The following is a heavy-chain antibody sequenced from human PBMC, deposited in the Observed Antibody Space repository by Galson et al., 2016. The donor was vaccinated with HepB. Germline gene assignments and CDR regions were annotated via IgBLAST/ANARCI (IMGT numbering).Heavy chain of an antibody. CDR1: GFTFSSDW. J-gene: IGHJ3*02. CDR3: ARLRVSLDSDAFDI. CDR2: INSDGSRT. V-gene: IGHV3-74*01. Sequence: SLRLSCAASGFTFSSDWMHWVRQAPGKGLVWVSRINSDGSRTSCADSVKGRFTISRDNAKNTLYLQMNSLRAEDTAVYYCARLRVSLDSDAFDIWGQGTMVTVSS. D-gene: IGHD3-10*01.